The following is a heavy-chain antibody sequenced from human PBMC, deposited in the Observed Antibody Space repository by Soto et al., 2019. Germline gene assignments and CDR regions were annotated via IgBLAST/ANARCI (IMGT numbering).Heavy chain of an antibody. D-gene: IGHD6-13*01. Sequence: GGSLRLSCAASGFTVSSNYMSWVRQAPGKGLEWVSVIHSGGSTYYADSVKGRFTISRDNSKNTLYLQMNSLRAEGTAVYYCASRYSSTWYYFGYWGQGTLVTVSS. V-gene: IGHV3-66*01. CDR1: GFTVSSNY. J-gene: IGHJ4*02. CDR3: ASRYSSTWYYFGY. CDR2: IHSGGST.